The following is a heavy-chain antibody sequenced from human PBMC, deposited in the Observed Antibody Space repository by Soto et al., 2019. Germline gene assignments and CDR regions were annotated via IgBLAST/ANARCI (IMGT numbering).Heavy chain of an antibody. CDR1: GFTFSSYG. CDR3: ARKPPGYSSSWYSFSWGWYYFDY. V-gene: IGHV3-33*01. Sequence: QVQLVESGGGVVQPGRSLRLSCAASGFTFSSYGMHWVRQAPGKGLEWVAVIWYDGSNKYYADSVKGRFTISRDNSKNTLYLQMNSLRAEDTAVYYCARKPPGYSSSWYSFSWGWYYFDYWGQGTLVTVSS. J-gene: IGHJ4*02. D-gene: IGHD6-13*01. CDR2: IWYDGSNK.